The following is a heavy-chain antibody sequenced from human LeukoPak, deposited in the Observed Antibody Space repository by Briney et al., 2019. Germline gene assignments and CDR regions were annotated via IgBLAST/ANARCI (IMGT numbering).Heavy chain of an antibody. CDR3: SRGYSYGSYYQYAMDV. V-gene: IGHV3-48*01. CDR2: ISSSSTTI. CDR1: GFTFSTYS. Sequence: GGSLRLSCAASGFTFSTYSMNWVRQAPGKGLEWVSYISSSSTTIYYADPVKGRFTISRDNAKNSMFLQLNSLKADDTAVYYCSRGYSYGSYYQYAMDVWGQGTTVTVSS. D-gene: IGHD5-18*01. J-gene: IGHJ6*02.